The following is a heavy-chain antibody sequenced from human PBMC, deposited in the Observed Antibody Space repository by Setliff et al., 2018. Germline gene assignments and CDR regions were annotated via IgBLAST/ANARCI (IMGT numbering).Heavy chain of an antibody. CDR1: GYIFKSYG. J-gene: IGHJ3*01. D-gene: IGHD2-15*01. V-gene: IGHV1-18*01. CDR3: AISTLSICSGGSCPNAFDV. Sequence: GASVKVSCKASGYIFKSYGISWVRQAPGQGLEWMGWISSYNDVTNYAQSFQGRVTMTTDTSKSAAYMDLRGLRSDDTAVYYCAISTLSICSGGSCPNAFDVWGQGTMVPSPQ. CDR2: ISSYNDVT.